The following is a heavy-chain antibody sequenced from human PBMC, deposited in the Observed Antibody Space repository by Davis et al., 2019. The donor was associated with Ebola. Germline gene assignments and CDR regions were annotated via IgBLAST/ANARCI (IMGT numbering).Heavy chain of an antibody. CDR2: INAGNGNT. D-gene: IGHD3-22*01. Sequence: ASVKVSCKASGYTFTSYAMHWVRQAPGQRLEWMGWINAGNGNTKYSQKFQGRVTISADDSTSTVYMELSSLRSEDTAVYYCARDADPITMIVVVNWFDPWGQGTLVTVSS. V-gene: IGHV1-3*01. CDR3: ARDADPITMIVVVNWFDP. CDR1: GYTFTSYA. J-gene: IGHJ5*02.